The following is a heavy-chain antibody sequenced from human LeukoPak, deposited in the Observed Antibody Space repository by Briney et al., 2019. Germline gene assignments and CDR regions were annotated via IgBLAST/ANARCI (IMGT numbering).Heavy chain of an antibody. D-gene: IGHD3-22*01. CDR3: ARGITMIVVVTPGDAFDI. CDR1: GYSFTSYW. J-gene: IGHJ3*02. Sequence: GESMKISCKGSGYSFTSYWIGWVRQMPGKGLEWMGIIYPGDSDTRYSPSFQGQVTISADKSISTAYLQWSSLKASDTAMYYCARGITMIVVVTPGDAFDIWGQGTMVTVSS. V-gene: IGHV5-51*01. CDR2: IYPGDSDT.